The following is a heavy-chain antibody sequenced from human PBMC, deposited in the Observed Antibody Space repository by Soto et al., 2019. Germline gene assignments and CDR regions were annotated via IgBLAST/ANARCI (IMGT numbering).Heavy chain of an antibody. J-gene: IGHJ5*02. V-gene: IGHV4-39*01. D-gene: IGHD3-3*02. CDR3: ASHSLALRKNNWLEP. Sequence: SETLSLTRTFSFDSIISGNFYRGWVRQAPWKGLEWIGSIFYLGCSYYPKSLKSRVTMSVETSKTQFSLRLMSMTAADTALYFCASHSLALRKNNWLEPWVKGIMV. CDR1: FDSIISGNFY. CDR2: IFYLGCS.